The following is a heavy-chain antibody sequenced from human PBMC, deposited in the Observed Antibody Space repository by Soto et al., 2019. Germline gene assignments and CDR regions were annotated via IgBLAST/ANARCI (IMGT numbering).Heavy chain of an antibody. CDR3: ASYDVLAAYYY. CDR2: IYYSGST. Sequence: QVQLQESGPGLVKPSETLSLTCTVSGDSVSSGNYYWSWIRQPPGKGLEWIGYIYYSGSTNYNPSLKSRVTISVDTSRNQFSLKLSSVTAADTAVFYCASYDVLAAYYYWGQGTLVTVSS. J-gene: IGHJ4*02. D-gene: IGHD3-9*01. V-gene: IGHV4-61*01. CDR1: GDSVSSGNYY.